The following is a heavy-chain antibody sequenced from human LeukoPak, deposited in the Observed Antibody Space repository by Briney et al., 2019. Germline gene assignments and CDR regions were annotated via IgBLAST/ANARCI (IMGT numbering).Heavy chain of an antibody. J-gene: IGHJ5*02. Sequence: ASVKVSCKASGYTFTSYGISWVRQAPGQGFEWMGWISAYNGNTNYAQKLQGRVTMTTDTSTSTAYMELRSLRSDDTAVYYCARVLGPGKITAGRWFDPWGQGTLVTVSS. CDR3: ARVLGPGKITAGRWFDP. V-gene: IGHV1-18*01. CDR1: GYTFTSYG. D-gene: IGHD3-10*01. CDR2: ISAYNGNT.